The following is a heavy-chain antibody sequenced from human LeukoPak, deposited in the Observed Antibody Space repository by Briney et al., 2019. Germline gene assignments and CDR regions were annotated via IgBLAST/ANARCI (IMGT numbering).Heavy chain of an antibody. CDR2: IYPSGST. CDR3: ARGSPVAASTLNWFDP. J-gene: IGHJ5*02. Sequence: SETLSLTCTVSGGSISSYYWSWIRQPAGKGLEWIGRIYPSGSTNYNPSLKSRVTISVDTSKNQFSLKLSSVTAADTAVYYCARGSPVAASTLNWFDPWGQGTLVTVSS. V-gene: IGHV4-4*07. D-gene: IGHD1-26*01. CDR1: GGSISSYY.